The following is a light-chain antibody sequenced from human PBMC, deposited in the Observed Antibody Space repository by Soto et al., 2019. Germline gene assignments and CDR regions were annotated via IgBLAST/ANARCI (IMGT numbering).Light chain of an antibody. CDR2: GTS. V-gene: IGKV3-20*01. J-gene: IGKJ4*01. Sequence: PLSCWASQSVSSSYLAWYQQKPGQAPRLLISGTSSRATGIPDRFSGSVSGTDFTLTISRLEPEDFAVYYCQQYGSSPLSFGGGTKVEIK. CDR3: QQYGSSPLS. CDR1: QSVSSSY.